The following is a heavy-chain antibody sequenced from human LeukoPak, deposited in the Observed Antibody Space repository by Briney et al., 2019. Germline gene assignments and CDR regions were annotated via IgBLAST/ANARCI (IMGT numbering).Heavy chain of an antibody. V-gene: IGHV3-74*03. D-gene: IGHD4-23*01. CDR2: TNTDGSST. J-gene: IGHJ4*02. CDR1: GFTFSSYW. Sequence: GGSLRLSCAASGFTFSSYWMHWVRQAPGKGLVWVSGTNTDGSSTMYADSVKGRFTIARDNAKNTLYLQMNSLRAEDTAVYYCVREDYGGNSVFDSWGQGTLVTVSS. CDR3: VREDYGGNSVFDS.